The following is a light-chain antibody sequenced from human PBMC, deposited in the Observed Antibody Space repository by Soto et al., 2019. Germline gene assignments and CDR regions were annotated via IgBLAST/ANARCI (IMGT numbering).Light chain of an antibody. CDR1: QVISNW. J-gene: IGKJ5*01. V-gene: IGKV1-12*01. CDR2: GVS. CDR3: QQADSFSPPT. Sequence: DIQMTQSPSSVAASVGDRVTITCRASQVISNWLAWYQQKPGQAPKLLIYGVSSLESGVPSRFSGNGSGTDFTLTISSLQPEDFATYYCQQADSFSPPTFGQGTRLEIK.